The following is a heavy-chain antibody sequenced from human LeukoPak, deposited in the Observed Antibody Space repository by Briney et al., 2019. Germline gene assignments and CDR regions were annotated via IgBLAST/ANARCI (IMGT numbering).Heavy chain of an antibody. CDR3: ARQYYDFWRNYYFDY. V-gene: IGHV7-4-1*02. Sequence: GASVKVSCKASGYTFTSYAMNWVRQAPGQGLEWMGWINTNTGNPTYAQGFTGRFVFSLDTSVSTAYLQISSLKAEDTAVYYCARQYYDFWRNYYFDYWGQGTLVTVSS. D-gene: IGHD3-3*01. CDR1: GYTFTSYA. J-gene: IGHJ4*02. CDR2: INTNTGNP.